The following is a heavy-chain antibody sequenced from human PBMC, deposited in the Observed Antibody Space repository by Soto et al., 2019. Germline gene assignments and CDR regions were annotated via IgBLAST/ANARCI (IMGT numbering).Heavy chain of an antibody. CDR2: ISGSGGST. J-gene: IGHJ4*02. Sequence: EVQLLESGGGLVQPGGSLRLSCAASGFTFSSYAMSWVRQAPGKGLEWVSAISGSGGSTYYADSVKGRFTISRDNSKNTLYLQMNSLIAEDTAVYYCAKAPAGTVSYSFDYWGQGTLVTVSA. V-gene: IGHV3-23*01. CDR3: AKAPAGTVSYSFDY. CDR1: GFTFSSYA. D-gene: IGHD3-10*01.